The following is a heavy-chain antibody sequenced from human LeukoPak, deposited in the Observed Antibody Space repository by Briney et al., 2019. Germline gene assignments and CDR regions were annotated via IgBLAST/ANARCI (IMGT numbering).Heavy chain of an antibody. CDR1: GDTFTSYD. V-gene: IGHV1-8*01. CDR2: MNPNSGNT. D-gene: IGHD3-10*01. Sequence: ASVKVSCKASGDTFTSYDINWVRQATGQGLEWMGWMNPNSGNTGYAQKFQGRVTMTRNTSISTAYMELSSLRSEDTAVYYCARVFGGSGSYYNGYFDYWGQGTLVTVSS. CDR3: ARVFGGSGSYYNGYFDY. J-gene: IGHJ4*02.